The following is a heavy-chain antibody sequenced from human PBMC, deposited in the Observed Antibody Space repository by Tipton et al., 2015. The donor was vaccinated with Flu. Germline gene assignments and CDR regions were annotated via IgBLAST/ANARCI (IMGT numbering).Heavy chain of an antibody. V-gene: IGHV3-23*01. J-gene: IGHJ4*02. Sequence: SLRLSCEASGFTFSRYAMSWVRQAPGKGLEWVSGISGGGAITYFADSVKGRFTISRDNRKNSLYLQMDSLRAEDTALYYCAKDRQGSSGAYYFDYWGQGTLVSVSS. D-gene: IGHD6-6*01. CDR3: AKDRQGSSGAYYFDY. CDR2: ISGGGAIT. CDR1: GFTFSRYA.